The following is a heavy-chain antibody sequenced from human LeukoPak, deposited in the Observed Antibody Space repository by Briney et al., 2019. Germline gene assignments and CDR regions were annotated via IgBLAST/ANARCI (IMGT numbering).Heavy chain of an antibody. Sequence: SETLSLTCAVYGGSFSGYYWSWIHQPPGKGLEWIGEIKHSVSTNYSPSQKRRVTISVDTSNNQFSLKLMYVSAGVTAVYPVSIYFDFWGQDTLVTVSS. CDR3: SIYFDF. CDR2: IKHSVST. V-gene: IGHV4-34*01. CDR1: GGSFSGYY. J-gene: IGHJ4*02.